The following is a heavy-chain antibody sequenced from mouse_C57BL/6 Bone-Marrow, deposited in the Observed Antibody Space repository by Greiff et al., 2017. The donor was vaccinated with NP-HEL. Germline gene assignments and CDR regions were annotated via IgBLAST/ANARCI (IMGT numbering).Heavy chain of an antibody. CDR1: GFSLTSYG. Sequence: QVQLKESGPGLVAPSQSLSITCTVSGFSLTSYGVHWVRQPPGKGLEWLGVIWAGGSTNYNSALMSRLSISKDNSKSQVFLKMNSLQTDDTAMYYCARGDYRYDGLYYYAMDYWGQGTSVTVSS. CDR3: ARGDYRYDGLYYYAMDY. V-gene: IGHV2-9*02. D-gene: IGHD2-14*01. CDR2: IWAGGST. J-gene: IGHJ4*01.